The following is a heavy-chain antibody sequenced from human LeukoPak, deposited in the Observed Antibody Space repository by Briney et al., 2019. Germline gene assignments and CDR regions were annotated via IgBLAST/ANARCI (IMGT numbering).Heavy chain of an antibody. D-gene: IGHD4-17*01. CDR1: GFTVSSNY. V-gene: IGHV3-53*01. CDR3: ARDPGPYGELSSASDY. J-gene: IGHJ4*02. Sequence: GGSLRLSCAASGFTVSSNYMSWVRQAPGKGLEWVSVIYSGGSTYYADSVKGRFTISRDKSKNTLYLQMNSLRAEDTAVYYCARDPGPYGELSSASDYWGQGTLVTVSS. CDR2: IYSGGST.